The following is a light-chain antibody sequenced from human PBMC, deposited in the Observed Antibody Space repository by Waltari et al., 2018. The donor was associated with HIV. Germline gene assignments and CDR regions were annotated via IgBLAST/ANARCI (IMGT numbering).Light chain of an antibody. CDR1: QSVTTY. J-gene: IGKJ5*01. CDR3: QQYNNWPPIT. Sequence: VLTQSPATLSFSPGERATLSCRASQSVTTYLAWYQQKPGQAPRLLIYGAFIRATGIPARFSGSGSGTEFTLTISSLQSEDFVVYYCQQYNNWPPITFGQGTRLEIK. CDR2: GAF. V-gene: IGKV3-15*01.